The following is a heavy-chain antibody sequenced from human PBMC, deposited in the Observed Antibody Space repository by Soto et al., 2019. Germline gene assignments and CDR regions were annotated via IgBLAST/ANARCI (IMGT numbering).Heavy chain of an antibody. D-gene: IGHD2-21*02. V-gene: IGHV1-3*05. CDR3: ARAVAVTADFDF. J-gene: IGHJ4*02. CDR2: INAGNGNT. Sequence: QVQLVQSGAEEKKPGASVKVSCKASGYTFTGYAMHWVRQAPGQRLEWMGWINAGNGNTKYSQKFQGRVTITRDTSASTDYMRLRSLRSEDTAVYYCARAVAVTADFDFWGQGALISVSS. CDR1: GYTFTGYA.